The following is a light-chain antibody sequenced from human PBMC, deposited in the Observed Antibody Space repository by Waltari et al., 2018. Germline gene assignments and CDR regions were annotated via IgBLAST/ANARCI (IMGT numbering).Light chain of an antibody. CDR2: EVS. V-gene: IGLV2-14*01. J-gene: IGLJ2*01. CDR1: SRDVGGYNY. Sequence: QSALTQPASVSGSPGQSITISCTGNSRDVGGYNYVSWYQQHPGKAPKLMIYEVSNRPSGVSNLFSGSKSGNTASLTISGLQAEDEADYYCSSYTSSSTLVFGGGTKLTVL. CDR3: SSYTSSSTLV.